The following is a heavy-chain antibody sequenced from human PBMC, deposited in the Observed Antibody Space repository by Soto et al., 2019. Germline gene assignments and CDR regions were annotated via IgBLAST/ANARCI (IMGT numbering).Heavy chain of an antibody. V-gene: IGHV4-59*01. J-gene: IGHJ4*02. CDR1: GGSISSYY. CDR3: ARDELRGGSSY. D-gene: IGHD1-7*01. CDR2: IYYSGST. Sequence: TSETLSLTCTVSGGSISSYYWSWIRQPPGKGLEWIGYIYYSGSTNYNPSLKSRVTISVDTSKNQFSLKLSSVTAADTAVYYCARDELRGGSSYWGQGTLVTVSS.